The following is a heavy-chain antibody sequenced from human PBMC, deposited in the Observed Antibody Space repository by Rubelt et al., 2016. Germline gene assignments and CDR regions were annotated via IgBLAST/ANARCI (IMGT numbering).Heavy chain of an antibody. V-gene: IGHV1-18*01. Sequence: QAPGQGLEWMGWISAYNGNTNYAQKLQGRVTMTTDTSTSTAYMELRSLRSDDTAVYYCAREGPLAAAYDYWGQGTLVTVSS. J-gene: IGHJ4*02. D-gene: IGHD6-13*01. CDR3: AREGPLAAAYDY. CDR2: ISAYNGNT.